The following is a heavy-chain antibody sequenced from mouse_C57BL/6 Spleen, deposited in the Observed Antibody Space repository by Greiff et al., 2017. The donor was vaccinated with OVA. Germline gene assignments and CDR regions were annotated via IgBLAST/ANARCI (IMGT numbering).Heavy chain of an antibody. CDR1: GFTFSSYG. D-gene: IGHD2-4*01. J-gene: IGHJ3*01. CDR3: ARHGDYARFAY. CDR2: ISSGGSYT. Sequence: EVKLVESGGDLVKPGGSLKLSCAASGFTFSSYGMSWVRQTPDKRLEWVATISSGGSYTYYPDSVKGRFTISRDNAKNTLYLQMSSLKSEDTAMYYCARHGDYARFAYWGQGTLVTVSA. V-gene: IGHV5-6*01.